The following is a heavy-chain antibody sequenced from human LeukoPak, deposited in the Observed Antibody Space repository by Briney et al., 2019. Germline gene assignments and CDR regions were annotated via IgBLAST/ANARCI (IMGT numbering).Heavy chain of an antibody. J-gene: IGHJ4*02. CDR3: ARHSDLGYDSSGYPDY. Sequence: GESLQISCKGSGYSFTSYWIGWVRQMPGKGLEWMGIIYPGDSDTRYSPSFQGQVTISADKSISTAYLQWSSLKASDTAMYYCARHSDLGYDSSGYPDYWGQGTLVTVSS. V-gene: IGHV5-51*01. D-gene: IGHD3-22*01. CDR1: GYSFTSYW. CDR2: IYPGDSDT.